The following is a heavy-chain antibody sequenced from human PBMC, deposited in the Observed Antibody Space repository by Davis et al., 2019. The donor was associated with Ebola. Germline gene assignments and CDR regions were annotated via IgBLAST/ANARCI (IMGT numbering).Heavy chain of an antibody. CDR1: GGSVSSGSYY. J-gene: IGHJ4*02. CDR2: IYYSGST. CDR3: ARAIGGGYDPPRARDY. Sequence: PSETLSLTCTVSGGSVSSGSYYWSWIRQPPGKGLEWIGYIYYSGSTNYNPSLKSRVTISVDTSKNQFSLKLSSVTAADTAVYYCARAIGGGYDPPRARDYWGQGTLVTVSS. D-gene: IGHD5-12*01. V-gene: IGHV4-61*01.